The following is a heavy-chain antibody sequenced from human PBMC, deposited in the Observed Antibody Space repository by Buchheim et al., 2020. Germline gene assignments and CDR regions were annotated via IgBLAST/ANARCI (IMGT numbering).Heavy chain of an antibody. J-gene: IGHJ5*02. CDR2: ISGSGGST. CDR1: GFTFSSYA. D-gene: IGHD3-3*01. V-gene: IGHV3-23*01. CDR3: AKDRKYYDFWSGYYRAFGFDP. Sequence: EVQLLESGGGLVQPGGSLRLSCAASGFTFSSYAMSWVRQAPGKGLEWVSAISGSGGSTYYADSVKGRFTISRDNSKNTLYLQMNSLRAEDTAVYYCAKDRKYYDFWSGYYRAFGFDPWGQGTL.